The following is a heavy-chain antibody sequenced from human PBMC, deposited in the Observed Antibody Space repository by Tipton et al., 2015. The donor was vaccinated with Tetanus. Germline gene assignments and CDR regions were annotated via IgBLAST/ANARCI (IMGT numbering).Heavy chain of an antibody. V-gene: IGHV4-31*03. CDR1: GASINAGGYL. CDR3: ARGLPRESFYFDY. CDR2: IYYTAHN. J-gene: IGHJ4*02. D-gene: IGHD3-10*01. Sequence: TLSLTCTVSGASINAGGYLWTWVHQQPGKGLEWIGNIYYTAHNSYNPSLDSRVSISVDTSRNQCSLRLTSVTAADTAVYFCARGLPRESFYFDYWGQGKQVIVSS.